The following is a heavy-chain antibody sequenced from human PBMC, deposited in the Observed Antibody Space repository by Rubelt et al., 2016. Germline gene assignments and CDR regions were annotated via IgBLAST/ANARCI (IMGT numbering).Heavy chain of an antibody. CDR2: ISYDGSGK. Sequence: GGGVVQPGRSLRLSCAASGFTFNSYTMHWFRQAPGKGLEWVAVISYDGSGKYSADSVKGRFTISRDNSRNTVFLQMNSLRVDDTAVYYCISYVWGQGTMVTVSS. J-gene: IGHJ3*01. V-gene: IGHV3-30*14. CDR3: ISYV. CDR1: GFTFNSYT.